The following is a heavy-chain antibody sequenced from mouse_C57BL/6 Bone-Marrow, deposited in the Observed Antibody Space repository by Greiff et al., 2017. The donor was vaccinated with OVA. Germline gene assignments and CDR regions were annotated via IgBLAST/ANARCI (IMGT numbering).Heavy chain of an antibody. D-gene: IGHD1-1*01. CDR2: ISYSGST. V-gene: IGHV3-8*01. CDR1: GYSITSDY. Sequence: EVMLVESGPGLAKPSQTLSLTCSVTGYSITSDYWNWIRKFPGNKLEYMGYISYSGSTYYNPSLKSRISITRDTSKNQYYLQLNSVTTEDTATYYCARSPHYYGSSSWYFDVWGTGTTVTVSS. CDR3: ARSPHYYGSSSWYFDV. J-gene: IGHJ1*03.